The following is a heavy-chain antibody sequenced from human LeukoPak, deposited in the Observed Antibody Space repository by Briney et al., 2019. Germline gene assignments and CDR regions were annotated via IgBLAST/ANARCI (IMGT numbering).Heavy chain of an antibody. CDR3: ARYDFWSGNVDY. CDR2: MNPNSGNT. D-gene: IGHD3-3*01. Sequence: ASVKVSCKASGYTFTSYDINWVRQATGQGLEWMGWMNPNSGNTGYAQKFPGRVTITRNTSISTAYMELSSLRSEDTAVYYCARYDFWSGNVDYWGQGTLVTVSS. CDR1: GYTFTSYD. J-gene: IGHJ4*02. V-gene: IGHV1-8*03.